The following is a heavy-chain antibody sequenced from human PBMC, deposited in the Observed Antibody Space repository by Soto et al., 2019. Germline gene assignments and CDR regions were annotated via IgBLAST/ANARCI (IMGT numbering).Heavy chain of an antibody. J-gene: IGHJ4*02. CDR3: ARGGGFDSFDY. D-gene: IGHD3-10*01. CDR1: GASRTYGAYS. V-gene: IGHV4-30-2*01. Sequence: SDTLSLTCTGSGASRTYGAYSWSWIRQTPGKGLEWIGYINHLETTFYNPSFESRLTLSIDRTKNQFSLNLKSMSAADRAVYFCARGGGFDSFDYWGQGILVTVSS. CDR2: INHLETT.